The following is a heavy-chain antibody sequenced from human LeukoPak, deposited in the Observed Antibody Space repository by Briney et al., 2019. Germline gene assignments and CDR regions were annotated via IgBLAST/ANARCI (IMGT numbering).Heavy chain of an antibody. D-gene: IGHD4-11*01. V-gene: IGHV3-48*01. J-gene: IGHJ4*02. Sequence: PGGSLRLSCAASGFTFSSYSMNWVRQAPGKGLEWVSYISSSSSTIYYADSVKGRFTISRDNAKNSLYRQMNSLRAEDTAVYYCARAVSPNYWGQGTLVTVSS. CDR3: ARAVSPNY. CDR1: GFTFSSYS. CDR2: ISSSSSTI.